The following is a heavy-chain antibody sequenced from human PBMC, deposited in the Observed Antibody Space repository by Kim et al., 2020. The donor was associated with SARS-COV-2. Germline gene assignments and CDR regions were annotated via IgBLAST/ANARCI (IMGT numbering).Heavy chain of an antibody. J-gene: IGHJ4*02. D-gene: IGHD6-19*01. V-gene: IGHV4-39*07. CDR2: IYYSGST. Sequence: SETLSLTCTVSGGSISSSSYYWGWIRQPPGKGLEWIGSIYYSGSTYYNPSLKSRVTISVDTSKNQFSLKLSSVTAADTAMYYCAREWLVLLNDYWGQGTLVTVSS. CDR3: AREWLVLLNDY. CDR1: GGSISSSSYY.